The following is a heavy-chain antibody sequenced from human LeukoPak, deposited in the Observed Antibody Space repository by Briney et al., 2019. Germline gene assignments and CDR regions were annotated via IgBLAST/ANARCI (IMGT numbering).Heavy chain of an antibody. CDR1: GFTFSTYA. Sequence: PRGSLRLSCAASGFTFSTYAMTWVRQAPGKGLEWVSSISGRGDKTCYPGSVKGRFTISRDSSKNTLFLQMSSLRAEDTAVYYCARDNKEIEVTTPVYWGQGTLVTVSS. CDR2: ISGRGDKT. V-gene: IGHV3-23*01. D-gene: IGHD4-17*01. J-gene: IGHJ4*02. CDR3: ARDNKEIEVTTPVY.